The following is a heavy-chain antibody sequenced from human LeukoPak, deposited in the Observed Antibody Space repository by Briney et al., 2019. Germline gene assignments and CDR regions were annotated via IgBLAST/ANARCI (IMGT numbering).Heavy chain of an antibody. Sequence: GGSLRLSCAASGFTFSSYEMNWVRQAPGKGLEWVSYISSSGSTIYYADSVKGRFTISRDNAKNSLYPQMNSLRAEDTAVYYCATLGYNWNLDYWGQGTLVTVSS. CDR1: GFTFSSYE. V-gene: IGHV3-48*03. D-gene: IGHD1-20*01. CDR2: ISSSGSTI. J-gene: IGHJ4*02. CDR3: ATLGYNWNLDY.